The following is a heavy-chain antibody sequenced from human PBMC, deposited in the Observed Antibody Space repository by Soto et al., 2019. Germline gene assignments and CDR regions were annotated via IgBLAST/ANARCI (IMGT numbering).Heavy chain of an antibody. D-gene: IGHD2-21*02. CDR3: ARGSLIDFYEPFDY. V-gene: IGHV4-61*01. CDR2: TFSGGST. Sequence: QVQLQESGPGLVKPSETMSLTCTVSGGFVSSSTFYWTWIRQPPGKGLEWIGHTFSGGSTNYNPSRESRVTIEEDTSKSQFSMKLTSVTAADTAVYFCARGSLIDFYEPFDYWGQGTLVTVSS. J-gene: IGHJ4*02. CDR1: GGFVSSSTFY.